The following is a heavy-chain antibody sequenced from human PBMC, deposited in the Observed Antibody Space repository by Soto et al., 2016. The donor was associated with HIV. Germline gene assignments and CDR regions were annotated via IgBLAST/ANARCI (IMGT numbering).Heavy chain of an antibody. D-gene: IGHD5-12*01. CDR2: IKSKTDGGTT. V-gene: IGHV3-15*01. Sequence: EVQLVESGGGLVKPGGSLRLSCGASGFTFSDAWMSWVRQAPGKGLEWVGRIKSKTDGGTTDYAAPVKGRFTISRDDSKNTLYLQMNSLKTEDTAVYYCSTVVAWSLFDYWGQGTLVTVPS. CDR1: GFTFSDAW. J-gene: IGHJ4*02. CDR3: STVVAWSLFDY.